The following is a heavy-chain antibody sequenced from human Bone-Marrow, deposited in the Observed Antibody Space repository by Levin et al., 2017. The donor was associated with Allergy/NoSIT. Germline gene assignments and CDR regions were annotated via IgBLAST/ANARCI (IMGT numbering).Heavy chain of an antibody. CDR2: ISHGGTT. V-gene: IGHV4-4*02. D-gene: IGHD2-2*01. Sequence: SETLSLTCAVPGGAISSSNWWSWVRQSPGKGLEWIGEISHGGTTNYNPSLKSRVSMSLARSKNQFSLRLSPVTAADTAMYYCAREEDCATGSCYDGWFDPWGQGTLVTASS. CDR3: AREEDCATGSCYDGWFDP. CDR1: GGAISSSNW. J-gene: IGHJ5*02.